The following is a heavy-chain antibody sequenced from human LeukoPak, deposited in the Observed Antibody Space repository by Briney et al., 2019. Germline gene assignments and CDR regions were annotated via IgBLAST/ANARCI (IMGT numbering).Heavy chain of an antibody. D-gene: IGHD6-13*01. CDR3: VKSGEQQLVRCYFDY. J-gene: IGHJ4*02. V-gene: IGHV3-64D*09. CDR2: ISSNGINT. Sequence: GGSLRLSCSASGFTFSTYAMHWVRHAPGKGLEYVSVISSNGINTYYADSFKGRFTISRDNSKNTLYLQMSSMRAEDTAVYYCVKSGEQQLVRCYFDYWGQGTLVTVSS. CDR1: GFTFSTYA.